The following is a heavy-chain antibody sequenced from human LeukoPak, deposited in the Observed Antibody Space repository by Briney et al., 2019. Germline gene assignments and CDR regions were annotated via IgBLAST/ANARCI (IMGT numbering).Heavy chain of an antibody. CDR1: GFTFSSYA. CDR2: ISYDGSNK. J-gene: IGHJ4*02. V-gene: IGHV3-30*04. D-gene: IGHD4-17*01. CDR3: ASDLNYADYAY. Sequence: TGGSLRLSCAASGFTFSSYAMHWVRQAPGKRLEWVAVISYDGSNKYYADSVKGRFTISRDNSKNTLYLQMNSLRAEDAAVYYCASDLNYADYAYWGQGTLVTVSS.